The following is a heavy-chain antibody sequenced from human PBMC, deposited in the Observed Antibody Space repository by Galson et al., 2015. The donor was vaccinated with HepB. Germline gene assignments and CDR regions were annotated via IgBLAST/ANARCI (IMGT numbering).Heavy chain of an antibody. CDR3: ARLSSYYYDTSAYYQGGYFDL. D-gene: IGHD3-22*01. Sequence: SETLSLTCTVSGASISSYYWSWIRQPPGKGLEWIGHISYSGSSNQNPSLESRVTISVDMSKSQFSLKLSSVTAADTAVYYCARLSSYYYDTSAYYQGGYFDLWGRGALVTVSS. V-gene: IGHV4-59*08. CDR1: GASISSYY. J-gene: IGHJ2*01. CDR2: ISYSGSS.